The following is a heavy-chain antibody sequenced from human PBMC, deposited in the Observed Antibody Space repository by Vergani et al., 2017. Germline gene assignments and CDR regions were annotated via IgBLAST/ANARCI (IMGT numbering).Heavy chain of an antibody. D-gene: IGHD6-19*01. Sequence: EVQLLESGGGLVQPGGSLRLSCAASGFTFSSYAMSWVRQAPGKGLEWVSAISGSGGSTYYADSVKGRFTISRDNSKNTLYLQMNSLRAEDTAVYYCAKDQDGEWLVPFGYFDYWGQGTLVTVSS. CDR1: GFTFSSYA. CDR2: ISGSGGST. J-gene: IGHJ4*02. V-gene: IGHV3-23*01. CDR3: AKDQDGEWLVPFGYFDY.